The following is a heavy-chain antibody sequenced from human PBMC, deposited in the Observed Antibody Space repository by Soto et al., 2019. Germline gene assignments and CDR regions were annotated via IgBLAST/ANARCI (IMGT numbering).Heavy chain of an antibody. Sequence: GASVKVSCKASGYTFTSYYMHWVRQAPGQGLEWMGIINPSGGSTSYAQKFQGRVTMTRDTSTSTVYMELSSLRSEDTAVYYCARKKLGYCSGGSCYFDYWGQGTLVTVSS. CDR3: ARKKLGYCSGGSCYFDY. V-gene: IGHV1-46*01. CDR1: GYTFTSYY. D-gene: IGHD2-15*01. J-gene: IGHJ4*02. CDR2: INPSGGST.